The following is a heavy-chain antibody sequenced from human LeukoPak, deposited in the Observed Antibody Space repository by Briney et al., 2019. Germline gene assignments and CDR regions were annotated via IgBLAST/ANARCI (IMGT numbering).Heavy chain of an antibody. CDR3: ATAPTEDGDGSSPGY. J-gene: IGHJ4*02. CDR1: RFTFRDHL. D-gene: IGHD4-17*01. CDR2: ISSSGSDT. V-gene: IGHV3-11*04. Sequence: KPGGSLRLSCAASRFTFRDHLMSWIRQPPGKGLEYVSYISSSGSDTYYSDSVKGRFTVSRDNAKNSLFLQMNSLRAEDTAVYYCATAPTEDGDGSSPGYWGQGTLVTVSS.